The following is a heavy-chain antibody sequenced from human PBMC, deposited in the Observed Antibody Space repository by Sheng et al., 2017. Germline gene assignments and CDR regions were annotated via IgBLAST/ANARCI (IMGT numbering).Heavy chain of an antibody. V-gene: IGHV3-15*01. D-gene: IGHD1-26*01. Sequence: DVQLVESGGGLVEPGGSLRLSCAASGFSFSHVWMSWVRQAPGKGLEWVGRILSKSDGGTADHAAPVKGRFTISRDDSKNTLYLQMNSLKAEDTAVYYCTTDGLVGGPFDYWGQGTLVTVSS. CDR2: ILSKSDGGTA. CDR1: GFSFSHVW. CDR3: TTDGLVGGPFDY. J-gene: IGHJ4*02.